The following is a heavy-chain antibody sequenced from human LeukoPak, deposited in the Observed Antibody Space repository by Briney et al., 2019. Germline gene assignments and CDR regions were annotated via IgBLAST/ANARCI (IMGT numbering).Heavy chain of an antibody. J-gene: IGHJ4*02. CDR1: GGTFSSYA. Sequence: SVKVSCKASGGTFSSYAISWVRQAPGQGLEWMGGIIPIFGTANYAQKFQGRVTITADESTSTAYMELSSLRSEDTAVYYCARGPTVLRFLERLLKPLDYWGQGTLVTVSS. V-gene: IGHV1-69*13. CDR2: IIPIFGTA. CDR3: ARGPTVLRFLERLLKPLDY. D-gene: IGHD3-3*01.